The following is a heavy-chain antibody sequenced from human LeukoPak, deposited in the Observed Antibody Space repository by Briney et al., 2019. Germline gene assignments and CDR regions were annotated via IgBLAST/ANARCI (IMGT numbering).Heavy chain of an antibody. V-gene: IGHV4-39*07. D-gene: IGHD6-19*01. CDR1: GGSISSSSYY. CDR3: ARDQSSGSDAFDI. J-gene: IGHJ3*02. Sequence: SETLSLTCTVSGGSISSSSYYWGWIRQPPGKGLGWIGSIYYSGSTYYNPSLKSRVTISVDTSKNQFSLKLSSVTAADTAVYYCARDQSSGSDAFDIWGQGTMVTVSS. CDR2: IYYSGST.